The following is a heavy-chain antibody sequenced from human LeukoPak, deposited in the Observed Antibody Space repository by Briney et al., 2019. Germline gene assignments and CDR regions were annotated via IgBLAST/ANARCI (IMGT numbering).Heavy chain of an antibody. D-gene: IGHD3-16*01. CDR2: IYYSGST. J-gene: IGHJ3*02. V-gene: IGHV4-39*07. Sequence: SETLSLTCTVPGGSISSSSYYWGWIRQPPGKGLEWIGSIYYSGSTYYNPSLKSRVTISVDTSKNQFSLKLSSVTAADTAVYYCARGVMITFGGVLDAFDIWGQGTMVTVSS. CDR1: GGSISSSSYY. CDR3: ARGVMITFGGVLDAFDI.